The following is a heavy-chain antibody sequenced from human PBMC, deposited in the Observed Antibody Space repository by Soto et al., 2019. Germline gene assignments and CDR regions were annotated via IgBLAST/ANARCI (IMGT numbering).Heavy chain of an antibody. CDR2: TYYRSKWYN. V-gene: IGHV6-1*01. Sequence: SQTLSLTCAISGDSVSTNSATWDWIRQSPSRGLEWLGRTYYRSKWYNDYAVSVKGRITINPDTANNQFSLQLNSVTPDDTAVYYCARVPDYWGQGILVTVSS. D-gene: IGHD2-2*01. J-gene: IGHJ4*02. CDR1: GDSVSTNSAT. CDR3: ARVPDY.